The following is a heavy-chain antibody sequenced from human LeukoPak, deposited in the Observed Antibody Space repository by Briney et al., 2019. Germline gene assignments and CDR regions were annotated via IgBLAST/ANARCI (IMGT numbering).Heavy chain of an antibody. D-gene: IGHD3-10*01. V-gene: IGHV3-15*01. CDR1: GFTFSNAW. CDR2: IKSKTDGGTT. CDR3: TLQGSGSFLPFDY. J-gene: IGHJ4*02. Sequence: PGGSLRLSCAASGFTFSNAWMSWVRQAPGKGLEWVGRIKSKTDGGTTDYAAPVKGRFTISRDDSKNTLYLQMNSLKTEDTAVYYCTLQGSGSFLPFDYWGQGTLVTVSS.